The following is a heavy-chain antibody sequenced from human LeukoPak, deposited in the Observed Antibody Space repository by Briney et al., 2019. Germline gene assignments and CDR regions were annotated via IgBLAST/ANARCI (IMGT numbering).Heavy chain of an antibody. D-gene: IGHD6-6*01. J-gene: IGHJ4*02. Sequence: SETLSLTCSVSGGSISSTLYFWVWIRQPPGKGLEWIGSIFHNGDTYNNPSLKSRVTMSIDTAKNQFFLNLSSVTAADTAVYYCARDRPSIDLFWGQGTLVAVSS. V-gene: IGHV4-39*07. CDR3: ARDRPSIDLF. CDR2: IFHNGDT. CDR1: GGSISSTLYF.